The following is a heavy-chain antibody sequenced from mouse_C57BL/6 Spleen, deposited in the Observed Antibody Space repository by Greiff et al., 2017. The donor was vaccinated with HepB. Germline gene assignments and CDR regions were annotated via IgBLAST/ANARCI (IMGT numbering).Heavy chain of an antibody. CDR2: ISSGSSTI. D-gene: IGHD1-1*01. CDR3: ARALLRDYYAMDY. V-gene: IGHV5-17*01. J-gene: IGHJ4*01. Sequence: EVKVEESGGGLVKPGGSLKLSCAASGFTFSDYGMHWVRQAPEKGLEWVAYISSGSSTIYYADTVKGRFTISRDNAKNTLFLQMTSLRSEDTAMYYCARALLRDYYAMDYWGQGTSVTVSS. CDR1: GFTFSDYG.